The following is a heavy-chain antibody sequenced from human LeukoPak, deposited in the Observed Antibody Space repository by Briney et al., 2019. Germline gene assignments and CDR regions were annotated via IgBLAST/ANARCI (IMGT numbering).Heavy chain of an antibody. V-gene: IGHV3-23*01. CDR1: GFIFSSHA. CDR2: ISGSGGNT. Sequence: GGSLRLSCAASGFIFSSHAMSWVRQAPGKGLEWVSAISGSGGNTYYADSVKGRFTISRDNSKSTLYLQMNSLRAEDTAVYYCAREGPRGNSQFDYWGQGTLVTVSS. D-gene: IGHD2/OR15-2a*01. J-gene: IGHJ4*02. CDR3: AREGPRGNSQFDY.